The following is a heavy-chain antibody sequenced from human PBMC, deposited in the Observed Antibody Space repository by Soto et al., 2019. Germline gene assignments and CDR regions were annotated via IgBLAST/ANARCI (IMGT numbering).Heavy chain of an antibody. J-gene: IGHJ4*02. Sequence: SVKVSWKASGGTFSSYAISWVRQAPGQGLEWMGGIIPIFGTANYAQKFQGRVTITADESTSTAYMELSSLRSEDTAGYYCSAAYGYYDSCGYYRYYFDYWGQGTLVTVSS. CDR1: GGTFSSYA. CDR2: IIPIFGTA. V-gene: IGHV1-69*13. D-gene: IGHD3-22*01. CDR3: SAAYGYYDSCGYYRYYFDY.